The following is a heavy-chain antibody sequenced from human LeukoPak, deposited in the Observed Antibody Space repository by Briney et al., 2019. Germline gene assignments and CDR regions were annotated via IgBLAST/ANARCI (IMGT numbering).Heavy chain of an antibody. Sequence: SVKVSCKASGGTVSSYAISWVRQAPGQGLEWMGGIIPIFGTANYAQKFQGRVTITADESTSTAYMELSSLRSEDTAVYYCARDGRYCSSTSCYWESGMDVWGQGTTVTVSS. J-gene: IGHJ6*02. D-gene: IGHD2-2*01. CDR3: ARDGRYCSSTSCYWESGMDV. CDR2: IIPIFGTA. V-gene: IGHV1-69*13. CDR1: GGTVSSYA.